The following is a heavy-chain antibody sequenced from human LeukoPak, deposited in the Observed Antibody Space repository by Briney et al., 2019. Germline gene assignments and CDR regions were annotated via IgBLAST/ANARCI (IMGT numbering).Heavy chain of an antibody. D-gene: IGHD3-10*01. CDR1: GFTVSSNY. Sequence: GGSLRLSCAASGFTVSSNYMSWVRQAPGKGLEWVSVIYSGGSTYYADSVKGRFTISRDNSKNTLYLQMNSLRDEDTAVYYCARGATYYYGSGSYYRPYYFDYWGQGTLVTVSS. CDR2: IYSGGST. V-gene: IGHV3-53*01. J-gene: IGHJ4*02. CDR3: ARGATYYYGSGSYYRPYYFDY.